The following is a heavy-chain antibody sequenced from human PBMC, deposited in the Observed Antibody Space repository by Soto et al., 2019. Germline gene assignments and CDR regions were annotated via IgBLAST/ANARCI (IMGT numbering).Heavy chain of an antibody. V-gene: IGHV3-30-3*01. CDR3: ARDSRSIAAAGRAVDY. CDR1: GFTFSSYA. CDR2: ISYDGSNK. D-gene: IGHD6-13*01. J-gene: IGHJ4*02. Sequence: QVQLVESGGGVVQPGRSLRLSCAASGFTFSSYAMHWVRQAPGKGLEWVAVISYDGSNKYYADSVKGRFTISRDNSKNTLYLQMSSLRAEDTAVYYCARDSRSIAAAGRAVDYWGQGTLVTVSS.